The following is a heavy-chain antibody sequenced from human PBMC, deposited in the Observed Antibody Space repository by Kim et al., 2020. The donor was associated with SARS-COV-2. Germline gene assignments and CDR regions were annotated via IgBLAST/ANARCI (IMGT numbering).Heavy chain of an antibody. CDR1: GFTFSSYA. J-gene: IGHJ6*02. Sequence: GGSLRLSCAASGFTFSSYAMHWVRQAPGKGLEWVAVISYDGSNKFYADSVKGRFTISRDNSKNTLFLQMNSLRAEDKAVYYCARAFYCSSTSCYLDYYGMDVWGRGTTVTVSS. CDR2: ISYDGSNK. D-gene: IGHD2-2*01. CDR3: ARAFYCSSTSCYLDYYGMDV. V-gene: IGHV3-30-3*01.